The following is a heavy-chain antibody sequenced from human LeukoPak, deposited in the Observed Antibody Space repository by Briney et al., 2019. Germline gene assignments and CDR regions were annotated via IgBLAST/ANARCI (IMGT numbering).Heavy chain of an antibody. CDR1: GGTFSSYA. D-gene: IGHD2-21*02. CDR3: ARDLAYCGGDCYPGGDY. Sequence: ASVKVSCKASGGTFSSYAISWVRQAPGQGLEWMGRIIPIFGTANYAQKFQGRVTITADKSTSTAYMQLSSLRSEDTAMYYCARDLAYCGGDCYPGGDYWGQGTLVTVSS. J-gene: IGHJ4*02. V-gene: IGHV1-69*06. CDR2: IIPIFGTA.